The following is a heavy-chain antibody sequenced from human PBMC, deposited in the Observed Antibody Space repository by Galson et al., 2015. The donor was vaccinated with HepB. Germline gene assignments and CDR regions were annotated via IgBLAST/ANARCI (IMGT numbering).Heavy chain of an antibody. D-gene: IGHD3-9*01. CDR1: GFTFSSYW. V-gene: IGHV3-7*01. CDR3: ARDLPHNRPNVLRYFDWPSGDY. J-gene: IGHJ4*02. Sequence: SLRLSCAASGFTFSSYWMSWVRQAPGKGLEWVANIKQDGSEKYYVDSVKGRFTISRDNAKNSLYLQMNSLRAEDTAVYYCARDLPHNRPNVLRYFDWPSGDYWGQGTLVTVSS. CDR2: IKQDGSEK.